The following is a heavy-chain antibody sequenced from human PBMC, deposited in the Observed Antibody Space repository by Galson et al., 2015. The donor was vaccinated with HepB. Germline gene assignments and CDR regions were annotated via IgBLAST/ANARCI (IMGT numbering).Heavy chain of an antibody. CDR3: TTKTSGTYPLDY. Sequence: SLRLSCAASGFTFSSYSMNWVRQAPGKGLEWVSSISSSSDYIFYAGSVKGRFTISRDNGKNSVFLQMNSLRAEDTAVYYCTTKTSGTYPLDYWGQGTLVTVSS. V-gene: IGHV3-21*01. J-gene: IGHJ4*02. CDR2: ISSSSDYI. CDR1: GFTFSSYS. D-gene: IGHD1-26*01.